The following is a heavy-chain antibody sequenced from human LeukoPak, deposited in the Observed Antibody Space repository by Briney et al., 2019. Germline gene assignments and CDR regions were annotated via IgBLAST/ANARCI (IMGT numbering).Heavy chain of an antibody. Sequence: ASVKVSCKASGYTFTGYYMHWVRQAPGQGLEWMGWINPNSGGTNYAQKFQGRVTMTRDTSISTAYMELSRLRSDDTAVYYCARQVGGSYYFDYWGQGTLVTVSS. V-gene: IGHV1-2*02. CDR2: INPNSGGT. CDR3: ARQVGGSYYFDY. CDR1: GYTFTGYY. D-gene: IGHD1-26*01. J-gene: IGHJ4*02.